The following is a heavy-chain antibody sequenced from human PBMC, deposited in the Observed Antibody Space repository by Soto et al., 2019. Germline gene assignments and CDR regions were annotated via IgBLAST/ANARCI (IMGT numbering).Heavy chain of an antibody. CDR3: ARAVTYYYDSSGYPTYNWLDP. Sequence: ASVKVSCKASGYTFTSYGISWVRQAPGQGLEWMGWISAYNGNTNYAQKLQGRVTMTTDTSTSTAYMELRSLRSDDTAVYYCARAVTYYYDSSGYPTYNWLDPWGQGTLVTVSS. V-gene: IGHV1-18*01. D-gene: IGHD3-22*01. CDR2: ISAYNGNT. J-gene: IGHJ5*02. CDR1: GYTFTSYG.